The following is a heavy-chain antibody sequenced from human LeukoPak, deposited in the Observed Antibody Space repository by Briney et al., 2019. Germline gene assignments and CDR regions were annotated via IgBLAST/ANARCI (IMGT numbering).Heavy chain of an antibody. V-gene: IGHV3-48*01. D-gene: IGHD2-2*02. Sequence: GGSLRLSCTASGFTLSSYSVNWVRQAPGKGLEWVSYISSSSTTTYYADSVKGRFTISRDNAKNSLFLQMNSLRAEDTAVYYCARDPGYCSSTSCYRVYWGQGTLVTVSS. J-gene: IGHJ4*02. CDR3: ARDPGYCSSTSCYRVY. CDR2: ISSSSTTT. CDR1: GFTLSSYS.